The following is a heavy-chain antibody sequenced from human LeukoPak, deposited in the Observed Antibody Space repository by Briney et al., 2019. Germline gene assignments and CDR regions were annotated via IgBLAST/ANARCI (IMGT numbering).Heavy chain of an antibody. CDR1: GFTFSSYS. V-gene: IGHV3-48*04. D-gene: IGHD4-17*01. CDR3: ARGNDYGDYTPAY. J-gene: IGHJ4*02. CDR2: ISSSSSTI. Sequence: GGSLRLSCAASGFTFSSYSMNWVRQAPGKGLEWVSYISSSSSTIYYADSVKGRFTISRDNAKNSLYLQMNSLRAEDTAVYYCARGNDYGDYTPAYWGQGTLVTVSS.